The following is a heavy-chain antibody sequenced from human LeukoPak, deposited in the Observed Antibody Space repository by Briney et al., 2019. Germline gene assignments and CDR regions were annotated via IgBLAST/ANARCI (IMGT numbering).Heavy chain of an antibody. Sequence: SAKVSCKASGGTFSSYAISWVRQAPGQELEWMGRIIPIFGTANYAQKFQGRVTITADKSTSTAYMELSSLRSEDTAVYYCARVLGSGSFPPNWGQGTLVTVSS. J-gene: IGHJ4*02. CDR2: IIPIFGTA. V-gene: IGHV1-69*06. CDR1: GGTFSSYA. CDR3: ARVLGSGSFPPN. D-gene: IGHD3-10*02.